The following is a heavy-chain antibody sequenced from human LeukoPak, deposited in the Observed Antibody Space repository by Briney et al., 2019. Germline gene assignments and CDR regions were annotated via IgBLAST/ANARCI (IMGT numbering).Heavy chain of an antibody. CDR2: ISDSGGST. J-gene: IGHJ3*01. D-gene: IGHD5-24*01. CDR1: GFTFSSYA. CDR3: STSRVEMGIFGFFEF. Sequence: AGSLRLSCAASGFTFSSYAMSWVRQPPGKGLEWVAAISDSGGSTYYADSVKGRFTISIDNSKNTLYLQMNRQRAEDTAVYYCSTSRVEMGIFGFFEFWG. V-gene: IGHV3-23*01.